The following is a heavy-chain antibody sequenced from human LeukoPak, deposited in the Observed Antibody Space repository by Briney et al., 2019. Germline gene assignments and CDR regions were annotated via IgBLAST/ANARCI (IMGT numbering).Heavy chain of an antibody. J-gene: IGHJ6*02. V-gene: IGHV4-31*11. CDR1: GGSFSGYY. Sequence: SETLSLTCAVYGGSFSGYYWSWIRQHPGKGLEWIGYIYYSGSTYYNPSLKSRVTISVDTSKNQFSLKLSSVTAADTAVYYCASSLLTYGMDVWGQGTTVTVSS. D-gene: IGHD2-21*01. CDR3: ASSLLTYGMDV. CDR2: IYYSGST.